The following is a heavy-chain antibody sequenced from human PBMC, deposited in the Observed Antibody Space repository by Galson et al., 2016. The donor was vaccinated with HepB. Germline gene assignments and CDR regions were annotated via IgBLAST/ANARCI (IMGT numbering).Heavy chain of an antibody. D-gene: IGHD6-19*01. V-gene: IGHV4-59*01. Sequence: SETLSLTCTVSGGSISSNYWSWIRQPPGKGLEWIGHVYYSGTTNYNPSLKSRVTISIDTSKNQFSLKLNSVSAADTAVYYCARDKGTGWYGVAYWGQGTLVTVSS. CDR2: VYYSGTT. CDR3: ARDKGTGWYGVAY. J-gene: IGHJ4*02. CDR1: GGSISSNY.